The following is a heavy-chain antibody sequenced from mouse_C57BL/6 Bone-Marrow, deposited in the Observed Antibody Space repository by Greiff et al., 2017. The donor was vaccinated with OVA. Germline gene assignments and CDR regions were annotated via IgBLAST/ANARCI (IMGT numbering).Heavy chain of an antibody. D-gene: IGHD1-1*01. Sequence: QVQLQQPGAELVKPGASVKLSCKASGYTFTSYWMHWVKQRPGRGLEWIGRIDPNSGGTKYNEKFKSKATLTVDKPSSTAYMQLSSLTSEDSAVYYWARERRLLLRRRAMDYWGQGTSVTVSS. CDR1: GYTFTSYW. V-gene: IGHV1-72*01. CDR2: IDPNSGGT. CDR3: ARERRLLLRRRAMDY. J-gene: IGHJ4*01.